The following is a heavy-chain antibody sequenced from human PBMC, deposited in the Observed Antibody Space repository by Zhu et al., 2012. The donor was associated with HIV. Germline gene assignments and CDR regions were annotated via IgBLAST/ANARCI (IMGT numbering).Heavy chain of an antibody. J-gene: IGHJ5*02. D-gene: IGHD3-10*01. V-gene: IGHV4-38-2*02. CDR1: GYSISSGYY. CDR3: AGEESGPGSILVPTP. CDR2: IYHSGSI. Sequence: QVQLQESGPGLVKPSETLSLTCAVSGYSISSGYYWGWIRQPPGKGLEWIGNIYHSGSIYYNPSLKSRVTISLDTSKNQFSLKLSSVTAADTAVYYCAGEESGPGSILVPTPWGQGSLGHRLL.